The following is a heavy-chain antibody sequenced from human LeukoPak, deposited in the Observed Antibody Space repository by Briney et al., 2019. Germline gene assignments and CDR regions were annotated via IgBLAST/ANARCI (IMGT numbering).Heavy chain of an antibody. Sequence: PSETLSLTCTVSGGSISKYYWSGIRQPPGKGLEWIGYIYYSGSTNYNPSLKSRVTISVGTSKNQFSLKLSSVTSADTAVYYCARHGSYWDFDYWGQGTLVTVSS. V-gene: IGHV4-59*08. CDR1: GGSISKYY. D-gene: IGHD1-26*01. CDR3: ARHGSYWDFDY. J-gene: IGHJ4*02. CDR2: IYYSGST.